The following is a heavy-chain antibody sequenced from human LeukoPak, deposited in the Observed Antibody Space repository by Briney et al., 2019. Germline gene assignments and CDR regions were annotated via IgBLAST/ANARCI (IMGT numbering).Heavy chain of an antibody. J-gene: IGHJ4*02. CDR3: ARFAYCGGHCWYYFDY. V-gene: IGHV4-31*03. D-gene: IGHD2-21*02. CDR1: GGSISSGGYY. Sequence: PSETLSLTCTVSGGSISSGGYYWSWIRQHPGKGLEWIGYIYYSGSTYYNPSLKSRVTISVDTSKNQFSLKLSSVTAADTAVYYCARFAYCGGHCWYYFDYWGQGSWSPSPQ. CDR2: IYYSGST.